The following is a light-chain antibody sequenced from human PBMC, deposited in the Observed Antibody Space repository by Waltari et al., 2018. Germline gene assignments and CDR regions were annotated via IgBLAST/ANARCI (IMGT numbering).Light chain of an antibody. CDR1: QSVGRT. V-gene: IGKV3-20*01. Sequence: SCRASQSVGRTLALYQQKPGQAARLLICGASNRATGTPDRFSGSGSGTDFSLTISRLDPADFAVYYCQHYVRLPVAFCQGTTVEIK. CDR3: QHYVRLPVA. CDR2: GAS. J-gene: IGKJ1*01.